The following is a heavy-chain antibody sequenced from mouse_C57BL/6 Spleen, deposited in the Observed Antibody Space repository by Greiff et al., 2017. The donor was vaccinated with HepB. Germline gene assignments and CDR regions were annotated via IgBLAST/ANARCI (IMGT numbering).Heavy chain of an antibody. J-gene: IGHJ4*01. V-gene: IGHV1-15*01. CDR1: GYTFTDYE. CDR3: TRGVYAMDY. CDR2: IDPETGGT. Sequence: QVQLQQSGAELVRPGASVTLSCKASGYTFTDYEMHWVKQTPVHGLEWIGAIDPETGGTAYNQKFKGKAILTADKSSSTAYIELRSLTSEDSAVYYCTRGVYAMDYWGQGTSVTVSS.